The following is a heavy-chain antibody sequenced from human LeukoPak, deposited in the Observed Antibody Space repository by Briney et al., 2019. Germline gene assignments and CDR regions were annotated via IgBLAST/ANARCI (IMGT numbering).Heavy chain of an antibody. J-gene: IGHJ4*02. CDR1: GGSISSYY. CDR3: ARGTAAAGGY. CDR2: IYYSGST. Sequence: TTSETLSLTCTVSGGSISSYYWSWIRQPPGKGLEWIGYIYYSGSTNYNPSLKSRVTISVDTSKNQFSLKLSSVTAADTAVYYCARGTAAAGGYWGQGTLVTVSS. V-gene: IGHV4-59*01. D-gene: IGHD6-13*01.